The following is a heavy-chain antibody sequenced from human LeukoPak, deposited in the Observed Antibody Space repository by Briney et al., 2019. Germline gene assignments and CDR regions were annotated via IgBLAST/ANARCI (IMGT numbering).Heavy chain of an antibody. CDR3: ASGGYYFDY. D-gene: IGHD1-14*01. CDR2: IYSGGRT. Sequence: GGSLRLSCAASGFTVSSNYMSWVRQAPGKGLEWVSVIYSGGRTYYADSVKGRITISRHDSKNTPYLQMNSLRAEDTAVYYCASGGYYFDYWGQGTLVTVSS. J-gene: IGHJ4*02. V-gene: IGHV3-53*04. CDR1: GFTVSSNY.